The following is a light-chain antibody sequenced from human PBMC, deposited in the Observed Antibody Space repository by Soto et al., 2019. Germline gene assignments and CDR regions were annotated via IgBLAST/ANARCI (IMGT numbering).Light chain of an antibody. CDR2: WAS. CDR3: HQYYTTPQT. CDR1: QSVLDNSTNKSY. J-gene: IGKJ2*01. V-gene: IGKV4-1*01. Sequence: VLTQSPSSLAVSLGERATVNCRSSQSVLDNSTNKSYLAWYQKKPGHPPKLLVHWASVREAGVPVRFSGGGSGTDFTLTISSLQAEDVAVYYCHQYYTTPQTFGQGTQLEIK.